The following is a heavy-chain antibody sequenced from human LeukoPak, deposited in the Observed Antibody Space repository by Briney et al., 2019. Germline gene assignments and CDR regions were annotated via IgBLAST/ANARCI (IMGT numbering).Heavy chain of an antibody. CDR2: IKSKTDGGTT. CDR1: GFTFSNAW. D-gene: IGHD6-13*01. V-gene: IGHV3-15*01. CDR3: TTEHQQLVLNWFDP. Sequence: PGGSLRLSCAASGFTFSNAWMSWVRQAPGKGLEWVGRIKSKTDGGTTDYAAPVKGRFTISRDDSKNTLYLQMNSLKTEDTAVYYCTTEHQQLVLNWFDPWGQRTLVTVSS. J-gene: IGHJ5*02.